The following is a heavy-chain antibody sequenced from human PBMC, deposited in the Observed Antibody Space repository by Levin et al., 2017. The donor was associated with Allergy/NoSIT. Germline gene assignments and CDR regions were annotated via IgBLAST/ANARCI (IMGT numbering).Heavy chain of an antibody. CDR3: AKARGQLWDNDAFDS. V-gene: IGHV3-23*01. D-gene: IGHD5-18*01. CDR1: GFTFSSYA. Sequence: GESLKISCAASGFTFSSYAMSWVRQAPGKGLEWVSAISGSGGSTYYADSVKGRFTISRDNSKNTLYLQMNSLRAEDTAVYYCAKARGQLWDNDAFDSWGQGTMVTVSS. CDR2: ISGSGGST. J-gene: IGHJ3*02.